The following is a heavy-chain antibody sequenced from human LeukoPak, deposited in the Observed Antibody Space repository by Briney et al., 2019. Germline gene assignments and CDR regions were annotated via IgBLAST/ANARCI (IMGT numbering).Heavy chain of an antibody. D-gene: IGHD1-1*01. CDR2: IYYSGST. CDR3: ASSRRPALDY. V-gene: IGHV4-59*08. Sequence: SETLSLTCTVSGGSISSYYWSWIRQPPGKGLEWIGYIYYSGSTNYNPSLKSRVTISVDTSKNQFSLKLSSVTAADTAVYYCASSRRPALDYWGQGTLVTVSS. J-gene: IGHJ4*02. CDR1: GGSISSYY.